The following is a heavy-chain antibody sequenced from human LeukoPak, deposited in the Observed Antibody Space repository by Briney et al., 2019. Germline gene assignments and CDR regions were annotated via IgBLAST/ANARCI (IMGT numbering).Heavy chain of an antibody. CDR3: ASASGVAAAGTGIFDY. CDR2: INAGNGNT. J-gene: IGHJ4*02. D-gene: IGHD6-13*01. CDR1: GYTFTSYA. V-gene: IGHV1-3*01. Sequence: ASVKVSRKASGYTFTSYAMHWVRQAPGQRLKWMGWINAGNGNTKYSQKFQGRVTITRDTSASTAYMELSSLRSEDTAVYYCASASGVAAAGTGIFDYWGQGTLVTVSS.